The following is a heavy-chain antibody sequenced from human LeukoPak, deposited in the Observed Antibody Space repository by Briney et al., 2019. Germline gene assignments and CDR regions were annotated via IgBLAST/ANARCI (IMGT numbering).Heavy chain of an antibody. Sequence: GASVKVSCKASGYTFTSYGISWVRQAPGQGLEWMGWISAYNGNTNYAQKLQGRVTMTTDTSTSTAYMELRSLRSEDTAVYYCARALSITMVRGVNPSYYFDYWGQGTLVSVSS. J-gene: IGHJ4*02. CDR3: ARALSITMVRGVNPSYYFDY. V-gene: IGHV1-18*01. CDR1: GYTFTSYG. CDR2: ISAYNGNT. D-gene: IGHD3-10*01.